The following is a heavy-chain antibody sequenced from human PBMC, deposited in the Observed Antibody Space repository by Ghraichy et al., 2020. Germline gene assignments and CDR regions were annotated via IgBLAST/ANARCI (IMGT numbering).Heavy chain of an antibody. CDR3: ANSVTRDLFDYYYYGMDV. CDR2: INPNSGGT. D-gene: IGHD3-10*01. J-gene: IGHJ6*02. CDR1: GYTFTGYY. V-gene: IGHV1-2*02. Sequence: ASVKVSCKASGYTFTGYYMHWVRQAPGQGLEWMGWINPNSGGTNYAQKFQGRVTMTRDTSISTAYMELSRLRSDDTAVYYCANSVTRDLFDYYYYGMDVWGQGTTVTVSS.